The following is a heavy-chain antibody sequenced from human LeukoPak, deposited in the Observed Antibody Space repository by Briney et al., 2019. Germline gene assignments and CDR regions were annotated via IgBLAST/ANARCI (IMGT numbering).Heavy chain of an antibody. Sequence: GASVKVSCKASGYTFTSYGISWVRQAPGQGLEWXXXXSAYNGNTNYAQKLQGRVTMTTDTSTSTAYMELRSLRSDDTAVYYCATFSSSSYYYYYGMDVWGQGTTVTVSS. D-gene: IGHD6-6*01. CDR1: GYTFTSYG. CDR2: XSAYNGNT. J-gene: IGHJ6*02. V-gene: IGHV1-18*01. CDR3: ATFSSSSYYYYYGMDV.